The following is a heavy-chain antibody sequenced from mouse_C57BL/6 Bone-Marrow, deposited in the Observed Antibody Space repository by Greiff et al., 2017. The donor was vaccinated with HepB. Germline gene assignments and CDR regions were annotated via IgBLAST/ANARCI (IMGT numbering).Heavy chain of an antibody. D-gene: IGHD1-1*01. CDR1: GFTFSDYG. CDR2: ISNLAYSI. J-gene: IGHJ4*01. CDR3: ARRTYSLAMDY. Sequence: DVMLVESGGGLVQPGGSLKLSCAASGFTFSDYGMAWVRQAPRKGPEWVAFISNLAYSIYYADTVTGRFTISRENAKNTLYLEMSSLRSEDTAMYYCARRTYSLAMDYWGQGTSVTVSS. V-gene: IGHV5-15*01.